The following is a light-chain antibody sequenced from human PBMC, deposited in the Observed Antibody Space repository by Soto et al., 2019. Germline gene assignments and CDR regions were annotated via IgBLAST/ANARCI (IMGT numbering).Light chain of an antibody. Sequence: EIVMTQSPATLSVSPGDRATLSCRAGQPLNNNVAWYQHKPGQAPRLLIYAASTRATGISARFSGSGSGTEFTLTISSLQSEDFAVYYCQQYAGSRTFGQGTKVDIK. CDR3: QQYAGSRT. J-gene: IGKJ1*01. V-gene: IGKV3-15*01. CDR2: AAS. CDR1: QPLNNN.